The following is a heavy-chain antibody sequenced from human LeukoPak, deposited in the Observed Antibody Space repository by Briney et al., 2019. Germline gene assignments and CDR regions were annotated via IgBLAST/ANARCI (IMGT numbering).Heavy chain of an antibody. V-gene: IGHV3-30*03. CDR1: GFTFSSYG. D-gene: IGHD1-26*01. CDR2: ISYDGSNK. CDR3: ARELLDAFDI. J-gene: IGHJ3*02. Sequence: PGRSLRLSCAASGFTFSSYGMHWVRQAPGKGLEWVAVISYDGSNKYYADSVKGRFTISRDNSKNTLYLQMNGLRAEDTAVYYCARELLDAFDIWGQGTMVTVSS.